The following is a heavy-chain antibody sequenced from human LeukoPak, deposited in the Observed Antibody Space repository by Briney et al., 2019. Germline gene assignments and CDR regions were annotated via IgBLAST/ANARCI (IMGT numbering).Heavy chain of an antibody. V-gene: IGHV1-69*04. D-gene: IGHD3-22*01. CDR2: IIPILGIA. CDR1: GGTFSSYA. CDR3: ARDDGTYYYDSSGYYYFQH. Sequence: ASVKVSCKASGGTFSSYAISWVRQAPGQGLEWMGRIIPILGIANYAQKFQGRVTITADKSTSTAYMELSSLRSEDTAVYYCARDDGTYYYDSSGYYYFQHWGQGTLVTVSS. J-gene: IGHJ1*01.